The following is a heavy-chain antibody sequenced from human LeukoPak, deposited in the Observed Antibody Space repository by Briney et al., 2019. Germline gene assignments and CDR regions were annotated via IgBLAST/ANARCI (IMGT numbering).Heavy chain of an antibody. J-gene: IGHJ5*02. D-gene: IGHD5-18*01. Sequence: GGSLRLSCAASGFTFSSYAMSWVRQAPGKGLEWISAISGSGGRTYYADSVKGRFTISRDNSKNTLYLQMNSLRAEDTAVYYCAKGYSYGYSWFDPWGQGTLVTVSS. CDR2: ISGSGGRT. V-gene: IGHV3-23*01. CDR1: GFTFSSYA. CDR3: AKGYSYGYSWFDP.